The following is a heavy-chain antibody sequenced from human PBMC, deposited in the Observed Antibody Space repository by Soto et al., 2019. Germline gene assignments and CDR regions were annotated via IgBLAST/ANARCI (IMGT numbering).Heavy chain of an antibody. V-gene: IGHV4-39*01. CDR1: GGSISSSSYY. D-gene: IGHD5-18*01. Sequence: LSLTCTVSGGSISSSSYYWGWIRQPPGKGLEGIGSIYYSGSTYYNPSLKSRGTISVDTSKNQFSLKLSSVTAADTAVYYCARLPGGYSDGLTSGRANRFNPWGQGTLVTVAS. CDR3: ARLPGGYSDGLTSGRANRFNP. J-gene: IGHJ5*02. CDR2: IYYSGST.